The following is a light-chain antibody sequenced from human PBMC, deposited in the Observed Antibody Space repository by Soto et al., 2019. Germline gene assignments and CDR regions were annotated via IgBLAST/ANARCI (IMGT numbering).Light chain of an antibody. CDR3: QQYNNWPRT. Sequence: EIVLTQSPATLSLSPGERATLSCRASQSVSSYLAWYQQKPGQAPRLLIYGTSTRATGIPARFSGSGSGTEFTLTFSSLQSEDFAVYYCQQYNNWPRTFGQGTKVDIK. J-gene: IGKJ1*01. V-gene: IGKV3-15*01. CDR2: GTS. CDR1: QSVSSY.